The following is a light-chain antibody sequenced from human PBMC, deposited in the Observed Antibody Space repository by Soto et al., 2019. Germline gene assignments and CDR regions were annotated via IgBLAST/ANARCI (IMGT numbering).Light chain of an antibody. CDR2: KVS. CDR3: VQGTHWPRA. CDR1: LSLVHSDGNTY. J-gene: IGKJ1*01. Sequence: DIVMTQSPLSLPVTLGQPASISCRSSLSLVHSDGNTYLNWLQQRPGQSPRRLIYKVSNRDSGVPDRFSGSGSGTDFTLTISRXEAEDVGVYYCVQGTHWPRAFGQGTKVDIK. V-gene: IGKV2-30*02.